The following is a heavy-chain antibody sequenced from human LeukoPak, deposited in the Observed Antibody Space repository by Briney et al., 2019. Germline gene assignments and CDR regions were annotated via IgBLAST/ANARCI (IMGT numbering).Heavy chain of an antibody. CDR2: MNPNSVNT. Sequence: ASVKVSCKASGYTFTSYDINWVRQAAGQGLEWMGWMNPNSVNTGYAQKFQGRVTIIRNTSISTAYMELSSLISEDTAVYYCARGVRFGELPDPWGQGTLVTVSS. D-gene: IGHD3-10*01. CDR3: ARGVRFGELPDP. CDR1: GYTFTSYD. V-gene: IGHV1-8*03. J-gene: IGHJ5*02.